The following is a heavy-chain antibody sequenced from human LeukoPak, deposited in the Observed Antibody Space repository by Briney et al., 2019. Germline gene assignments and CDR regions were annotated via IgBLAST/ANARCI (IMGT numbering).Heavy chain of an antibody. V-gene: IGHV3-15*01. D-gene: IGHD1-26*01. Sequence: GRSLRLSCAASGFTFSSYWMSWVRQAPGKGLERVGRIKSKTDGGTTDYAAPVKGRFTISRDDSKNTLYVQMNSLRAEDTAVYYCARPIGKGRDYWGQGTLVTVSS. CDR1: GFTFSSYW. J-gene: IGHJ4*02. CDR2: IKSKTDGGTT. CDR3: ARPIGKGRDY.